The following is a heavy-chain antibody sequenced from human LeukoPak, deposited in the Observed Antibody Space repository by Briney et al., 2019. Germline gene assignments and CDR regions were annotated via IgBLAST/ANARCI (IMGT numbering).Heavy chain of an antibody. D-gene: IGHD7-27*01. J-gene: IGHJ4*02. Sequence: GGSLRLSCAASGFTFSTYTMYWVRHPPGKRLERVSIIGSSGGGIHYADSVKGWFTISRDNSKNALYLQMNSLRVEDTAVYYCAIDPNWGTHSWGQGVLVTVSS. V-gene: IGHV3-23*01. CDR2: IGSSGGGI. CDR1: GFTFSTYT. CDR3: AIDPNWGTHS.